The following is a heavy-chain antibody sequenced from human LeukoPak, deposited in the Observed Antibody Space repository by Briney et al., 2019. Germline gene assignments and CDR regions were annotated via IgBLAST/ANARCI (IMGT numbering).Heavy chain of an antibody. Sequence: PSETLSLTCTVSGGSISSSSYYWGWNRQPPGKGLEWIGSIYYSGSTYYNPSLKSRVTISVDTSKNQFSLKLSSVTAADTAVYYCARVSGSYYRFDYWGQGTLVTVSS. D-gene: IGHD1-26*01. CDR2: IYYSGST. CDR3: ARVSGSYYRFDY. V-gene: IGHV4-39*07. J-gene: IGHJ4*02. CDR1: GGSISSSSYY.